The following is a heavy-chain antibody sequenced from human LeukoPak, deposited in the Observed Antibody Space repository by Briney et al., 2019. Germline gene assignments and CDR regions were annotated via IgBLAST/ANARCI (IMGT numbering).Heavy chain of an antibody. D-gene: IGHD3-16*01. CDR3: ARGFGSSPLQGPFFDY. Sequence: GASVKVSCKASGYTFTGYYMHWVRQAPGQGLEWVGRINPNSGGTNYAQKFQGRVTMTRDTSISTAYMELSRLRSDDTAVYYCARGFGSSPLQGPFFDYWGQGTLDTVSS. V-gene: IGHV1-2*06. J-gene: IGHJ4*02. CDR1: GYTFTGYY. CDR2: INPNSGGT.